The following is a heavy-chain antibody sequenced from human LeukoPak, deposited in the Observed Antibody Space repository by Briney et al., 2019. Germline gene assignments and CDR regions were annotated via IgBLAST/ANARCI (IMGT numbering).Heavy chain of an antibody. CDR3: ARVSGATLTTPFDY. D-gene: IGHD4-11*01. CDR1: GFTFSDY. V-gene: IGHV3-11*04. CDR2: ISSGT. Sequence: GGSLRLSCAASGFTFSDYMSWIRQAPGKGLEWAAYISSGTYYADSVKGRFTISRDNAKNSLYLQMNSLRAEDTAVYYCARVSGATLTTPFDYWGQGTLVTVSS. J-gene: IGHJ4*02.